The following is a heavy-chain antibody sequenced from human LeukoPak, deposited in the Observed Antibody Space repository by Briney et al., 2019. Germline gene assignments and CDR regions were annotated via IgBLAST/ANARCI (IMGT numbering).Heavy chain of an antibody. Sequence: SETLSLTCTVSGDSISSGGFYWGWIRQPPGKGLEWIGYISHTGITDYNPSLKSRLTISIDRSKNQFSLDLSSVTAADTALYYCARLHYYYYDMDVWGQGTTVTVSS. CDR3: ARLHYYYYDMDV. CDR1: GDSISSGGFY. J-gene: IGHJ6*02. CDR2: ISHTGIT. V-gene: IGHV4-30-2*01.